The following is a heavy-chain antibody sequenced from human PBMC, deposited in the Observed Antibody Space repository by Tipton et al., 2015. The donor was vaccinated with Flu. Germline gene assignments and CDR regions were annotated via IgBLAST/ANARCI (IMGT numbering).Heavy chain of an antibody. Sequence: LRLSCTVSGGSISSGAHYWSWTRQHPGRGLEWIGKIYYSGRTYYNPSLKSRVTISLDTSKNQFSLRLSSVTAADTAVYYCTRDRRIGDFYYGMDVWGQGP. CDR2: IYYSGRT. V-gene: IGHV4-31*03. CDR1: GGSISSGAHY. D-gene: IGHD2/OR15-2a*01. J-gene: IGHJ6*02. CDR3: TRDRRIGDFYYGMDV.